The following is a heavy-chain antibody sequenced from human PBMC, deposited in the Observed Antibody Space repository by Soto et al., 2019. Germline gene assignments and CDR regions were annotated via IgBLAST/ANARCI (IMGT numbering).Heavy chain of an antibody. Sequence: SETLSLTSSVSGGYVHSYYWSWLRQSPGRGLEWIAYIYYTGSTKYNPSLKSRATISLDTSKNEVYLKMTSVTAADTAVYYCASVSVRRVSHYYDFWGQGTLVTVSS. CDR1: GGYVHSYY. D-gene: IGHD6-25*01. V-gene: IGHV4-59*02. J-gene: IGHJ4*02. CDR2: IYYTGST. CDR3: ASVSVRRVSHYYDF.